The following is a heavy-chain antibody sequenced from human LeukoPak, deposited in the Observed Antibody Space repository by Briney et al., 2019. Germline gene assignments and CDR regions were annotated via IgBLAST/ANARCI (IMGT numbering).Heavy chain of an antibody. CDR3: AHILTGYYMDY. J-gene: IGHJ4*02. D-gene: IGHD3-9*01. CDR2: ISAYNGNT. CDR1: GSTFTSYG. V-gene: IGHV1-18*01. Sequence: ASVKVSCKASGSTFTSYGISWVRQAPGQGLEWMGWISAYNGNTNYAQKLQGRVTMTTDTSTTTAYMELGSLSSDDTAVYYCAHILTGYYMDYWGQGTLVTVSS.